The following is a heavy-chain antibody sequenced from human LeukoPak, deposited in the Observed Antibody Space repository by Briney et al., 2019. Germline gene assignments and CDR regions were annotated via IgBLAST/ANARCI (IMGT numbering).Heavy chain of an antibody. Sequence: GGSLRLSCAASGFTFTNYAMNWARQAPGKGLEWVATVSYDGTDTSYADSVKGRFTISRDNSKNTLYLQMNSLRAEDTAVYYCAEDPHYYDSSGPIDYWGQGTLVTVSS. D-gene: IGHD3-22*01. CDR1: GFTFTNYA. V-gene: IGHV3-30-3*01. CDR2: VSYDGTDT. CDR3: AEDPHYYDSSGPIDY. J-gene: IGHJ4*02.